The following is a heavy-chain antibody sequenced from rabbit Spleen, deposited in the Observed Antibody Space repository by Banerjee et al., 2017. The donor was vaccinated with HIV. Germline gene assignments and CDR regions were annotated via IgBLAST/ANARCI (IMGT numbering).Heavy chain of an antibody. CDR2: IYAGSSGNT. D-gene: IGHD6-1*01. V-gene: IGHV1S40*01. J-gene: IGHJ3*01. CDR3: AKDGYIGFGLNL. CDR1: GFSFSNNDY. Sequence: QSLEESGGDLVKPGGTLTLPCTASGFSFSNNDYMCWVRQAPGKGLEWIACIYAGSSGNTYSAIWAKGRFTISKTSSTTVTLQMTSLTAADTTTYFCAKDGYIGFGLNLWGQGTLVTVS.